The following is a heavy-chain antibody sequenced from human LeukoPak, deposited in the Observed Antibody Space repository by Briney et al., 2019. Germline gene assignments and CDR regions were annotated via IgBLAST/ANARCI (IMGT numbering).Heavy chain of an antibody. J-gene: IGHJ3*02. Sequence: PGGSLRLSCASSGFTFSYYWMTWVRQAPGKGLEWVANIQQDGNEKYYVDSVKGRFTISRDNAKNSLYLQVNSLRAEDTAVYYCARDRTEYAFDIWGQGTMVTVSS. CDR2: IQQDGNEK. CDR3: ARDRTEYAFDI. CDR1: GFTFSYYW. V-gene: IGHV3-7*01.